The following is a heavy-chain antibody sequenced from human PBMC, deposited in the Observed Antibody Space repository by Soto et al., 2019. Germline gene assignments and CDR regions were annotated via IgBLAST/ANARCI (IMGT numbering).Heavy chain of an antibody. J-gene: IGHJ4*02. CDR3: ARGRTSSPTPGDY. D-gene: IGHD2-2*01. CDR2: IYYSGST. CDR1: GGSISSGGYY. Sequence: QVQLQESGPGLVKPSQTLSLTCTVSGGSISSGGYYWSWIRQHPGKGLEWIGYIYYSGSTYYNPSRTSRVTXSXDXXKNQFSLKLSSVPAAATAVYYCARGRTSSPTPGDYWGQGTLVTVSS. V-gene: IGHV4-31*03.